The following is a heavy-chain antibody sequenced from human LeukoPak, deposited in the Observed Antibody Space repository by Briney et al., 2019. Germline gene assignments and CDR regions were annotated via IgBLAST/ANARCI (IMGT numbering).Heavy chain of an antibody. J-gene: IGHJ4*02. Sequence: SETLSLTCTVSGGSISSYYWSWIRQPPGKGLEWIGYINYSGDTNYNPSLNSRVTISVDTSKNQFSLKLSSVTAADTAVYYCARGDPGLGDFDYWGQGTLVTVSS. V-gene: IGHV4-59*08. CDR2: INYSGDT. CDR1: GGSISSYY. D-gene: IGHD3-3*01. CDR3: ARGDPGLGDFDY.